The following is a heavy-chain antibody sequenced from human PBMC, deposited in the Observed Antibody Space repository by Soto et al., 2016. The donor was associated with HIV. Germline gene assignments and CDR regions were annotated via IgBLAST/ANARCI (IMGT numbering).Heavy chain of an antibody. CDR3: ARDKTASRSYVFDY. V-gene: IGHV3-21*01. Sequence: EVQLVESGGGLVKPGGSLRLSCAASGFTFSSYSMNWVRQAPGKGLEWVSSISSSSSYIYYADSVKGRFTISRDNAKNSLYLQMNSLRAEDTAVYYCARDKTASRSYVFDYVGQGTLVHRLL. J-gene: IGHJ4*02. CDR2: ISSSSSYI. CDR1: GFTFSSYS. D-gene: IGHD2-21*02.